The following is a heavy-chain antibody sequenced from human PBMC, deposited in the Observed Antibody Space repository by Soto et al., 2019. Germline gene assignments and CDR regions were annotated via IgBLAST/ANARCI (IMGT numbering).Heavy chain of an antibody. V-gene: IGHV4-34*01. CDR2: INHSGST. D-gene: IGHD2-2*01. CDR1: GGSFSGYY. J-gene: IGHJ4*02. Sequence: PSETLSLTCAVYGGSFSGYYWSWIRQPPGKGLEWIGEINHSGSTNYNPSLKSRVTISVDTSKNQFSLKLSSVTAADTAVYYCARGGVSDIVVVPAAMYFDYWGQGTLVTVSS. CDR3: ARGGVSDIVVVPAAMYFDY.